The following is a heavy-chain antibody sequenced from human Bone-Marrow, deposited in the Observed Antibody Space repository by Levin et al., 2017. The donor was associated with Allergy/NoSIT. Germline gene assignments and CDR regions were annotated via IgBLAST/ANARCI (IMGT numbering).Heavy chain of an antibody. CDR3: TRVGFYYDSSDFHIGDPFDY. D-gene: IGHD3-22*01. CDR2: INGDGSST. V-gene: IGHV3-74*01. CDR1: GFTFSDYW. Sequence: GGSLRLSCAASGFTFSDYWIHWVRQAPGKGLVWVSRINGDGSSTSYADSVEGRFTISRENAKKTVYLQMNSLRAEDTVVYYCTRVGFYYDSSDFHIGDPFDYWGQGTLVTVSS. J-gene: IGHJ4*02.